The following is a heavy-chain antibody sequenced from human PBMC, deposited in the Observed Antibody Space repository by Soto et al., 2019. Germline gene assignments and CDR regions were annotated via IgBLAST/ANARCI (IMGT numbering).Heavy chain of an antibody. D-gene: IGHD3-16*01. V-gene: IGHV3-23*01. CDR3: AKDGNPLMNYYFDY. J-gene: IGHJ4*02. CDR2: ISGSGGST. Sequence: GGSLRLSCAASGFTFSSYAISWVRQAPGKGLEWVSAISGSGGSTYYADSVKGRFTISRDNSKNTLYLQMNSLRAEDTAVYYCAKDGNPLMNYYFDYWGQGTLVTVSS. CDR1: GFTFSSYA.